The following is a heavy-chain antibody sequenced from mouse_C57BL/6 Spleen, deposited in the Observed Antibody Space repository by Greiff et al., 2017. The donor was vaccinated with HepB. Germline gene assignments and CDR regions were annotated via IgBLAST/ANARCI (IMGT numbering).Heavy chain of an antibody. J-gene: IGHJ3*01. CDR3: TTGEKSTMVTTKAY. CDR2: IDPENGDT. Sequence: DVQLQESGAELVRPGASVKLSCTASGFNIKDDYMHWVKQRPEQGLEWIGWIDPENGDTEYASKFQGKATITADTSSNTAYLQLSSLTSEDTAVYYCTTGEKSTMVTTKAYWGQGTLVTVSA. CDR1: GFNIKDDY. D-gene: IGHD2-2*01. V-gene: IGHV14-4*01.